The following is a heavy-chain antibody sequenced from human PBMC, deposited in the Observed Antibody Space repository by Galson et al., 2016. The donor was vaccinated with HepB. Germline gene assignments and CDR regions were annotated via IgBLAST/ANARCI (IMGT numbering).Heavy chain of an antibody. D-gene: IGHD2/OR15-2a*01. V-gene: IGHV6-1*01. Sequence: CAISGDSVSSNSAAWTWIRRSPLRGLEWLGRTYYRSKWYNDYAVSVKSRITIHPDTSKNQFSLQLNSVTPEDTAVYYCARVRCSTFRCQNWFDPWGQGTLVTVSS. J-gene: IGHJ5*02. CDR1: GDSVSSNSAA. CDR3: ARVRCSTFRCQNWFDP. CDR2: TYYRSKWYN.